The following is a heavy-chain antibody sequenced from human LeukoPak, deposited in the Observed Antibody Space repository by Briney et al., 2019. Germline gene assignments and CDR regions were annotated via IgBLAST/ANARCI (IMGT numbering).Heavy chain of an antibody. V-gene: IGHV3-7*01. Sequence: GGSLRLSCAASGFTFSSYAMSWVRQAPGKGLEWVANIGQDGSEKFIVDSVKGRFTISRDNAKNSLYLQMNSLRAEDTAVYYCAELGITMIGGVWGKGTTVTISS. CDR3: AELGITMIGGV. J-gene: IGHJ6*04. CDR2: IGQDGSEK. CDR1: GFTFSSYA. D-gene: IGHD3-10*02.